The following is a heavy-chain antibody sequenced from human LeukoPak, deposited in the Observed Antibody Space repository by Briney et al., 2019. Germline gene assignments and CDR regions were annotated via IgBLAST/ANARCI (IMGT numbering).Heavy chain of an antibody. CDR3: AGGPSEGHYFDY. Sequence: GGSLRLSCAASEFTVSSNYMSWVRQAPGKGLEWVSVIYTGGSTYHVDSAKGRFTISRDNSKNTLYLQMNSLRAEDTAVYYCAGGPSEGHYFDYWGQGTLVTVSS. V-gene: IGHV3-53*03. J-gene: IGHJ4*02. CDR2: IYTGGST. CDR1: EFTVSSNY.